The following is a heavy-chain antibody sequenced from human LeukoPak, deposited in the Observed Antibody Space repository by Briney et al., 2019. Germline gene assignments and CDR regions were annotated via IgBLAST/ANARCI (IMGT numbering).Heavy chain of an antibody. Sequence: ASVKVSCKASGYTFTCYYMHWVRQAPGQGLEWMGWINPNSGGTNYAQKLQGRVTMTRDTSISTAYMELSRLRSDDTAVYYCARDAWWAGYNYSPFDYWGQGTLVTVSS. CDR1: GYTFTCYY. D-gene: IGHD5-24*01. J-gene: IGHJ4*02. CDR3: ARDAWWAGYNYSPFDY. CDR2: INPNSGGT. V-gene: IGHV1-2*02.